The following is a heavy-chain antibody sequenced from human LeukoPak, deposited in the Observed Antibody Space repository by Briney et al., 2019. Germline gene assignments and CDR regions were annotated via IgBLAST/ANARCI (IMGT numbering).Heavy chain of an antibody. D-gene: IGHD2-15*01. J-gene: IGHJ4*02. Sequence: PGGSLRLSCAASGFTFSSYSMNWVRQAPGKGLEWVSSISSSSSYIYYADSVKGRFTISRDNAQNSLYLQMNSLRAEDTAVYYCARAYCSGGSCYPFDYWGQGTLVTVSS. V-gene: IGHV3-21*01. CDR3: ARAYCSGGSCYPFDY. CDR2: ISSSSSYI. CDR1: GFTFSSYS.